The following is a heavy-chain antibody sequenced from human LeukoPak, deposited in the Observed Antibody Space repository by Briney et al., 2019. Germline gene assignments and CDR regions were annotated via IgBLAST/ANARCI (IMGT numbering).Heavy chain of an antibody. V-gene: IGHV4-59*01. CDR1: GGSISSYY. D-gene: IGHD3-22*01. Sequence: SETLSLTCTVSGGSISSYYWSWIRQPPGKGLEWIGYIYYSGSTNYNPSLKSRVTISVDTSKNQFSLKLSSVTAADTAVYYCARRAYYYDSSGYYSWFDPWGQGNLVTVSS. CDR3: ARRAYYYDSSGYYSWFDP. J-gene: IGHJ5*02. CDR2: IYYSGST.